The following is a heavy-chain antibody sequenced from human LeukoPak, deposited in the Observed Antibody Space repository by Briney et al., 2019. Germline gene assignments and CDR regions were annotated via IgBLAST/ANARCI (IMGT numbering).Heavy chain of an antibody. CDR2: MYYSGST. D-gene: IGHD2-2*01. J-gene: IGHJ4*02. V-gene: IGHV4-4*07. Sequence: SETLSLTCTVSGGGSMSSHYWNWVRQPAGEGLEWIGSMYYSGSTYYNPSLKSRATISVDTSKNQFSLKLSSVTAADTAVYYCARGRPATVPDYWGQGTLVTVSS. CDR3: ARGRPATVPDY. CDR1: GGGSMSSHY.